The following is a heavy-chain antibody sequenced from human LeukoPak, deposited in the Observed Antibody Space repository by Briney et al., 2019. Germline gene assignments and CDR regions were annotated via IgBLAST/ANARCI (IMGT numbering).Heavy chain of an antibody. CDR2: ITSSGTYI. CDR1: GFTFSDYS. J-gene: IGHJ4*02. D-gene: IGHD2-21*01. Sequence: GGSLRLSCAASGFTFSDYSMNWVRQAPGKGLEWVSSITSSGTYIYYADSVKGRFTISRDNAKNSLYLQMNSLRAEDTAVYYCARDRVNIVVVSASEYWGQGTLVTVSS. V-gene: IGHV3-21*01. CDR3: ARDRVNIVVVSASEY.